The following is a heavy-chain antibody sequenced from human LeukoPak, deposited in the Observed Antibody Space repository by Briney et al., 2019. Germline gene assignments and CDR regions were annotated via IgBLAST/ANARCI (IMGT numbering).Heavy chain of an antibody. D-gene: IGHD3-10*01. CDR1: GFTFSSYS. J-gene: IGHJ6*03. Sequence: GGSLRLSCAASGFTFSSYSMNWGRKAPGPGQERVSSISSSSSYIYYADPVQGRFTISIENAKNSLYLQMNSLRAEDTAVYYWARDTLWFGDSMHYYYNMDVWGKGTTVTVSS. V-gene: IGHV3-21*01. CDR3: ARDTLWFGDSMHYYYNMDV. CDR2: ISSSSSYI.